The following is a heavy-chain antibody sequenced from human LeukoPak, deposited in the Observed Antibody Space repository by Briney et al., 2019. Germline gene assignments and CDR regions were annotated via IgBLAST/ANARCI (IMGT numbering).Heavy chain of an antibody. D-gene: IGHD2-15*01. J-gene: IGHJ6*03. Sequence: SETLSLTCTVSGGSISSYYWSWIRQPPGKGLEWIGYIYYSGSTNYNPSPKSRVTISVDTSKNQFSLKLSSVTAADTAVYYCARLRARYCSGGSCFAYYYYYMDVWGKGTTVTVSS. CDR1: GGSISSYY. CDR3: ARLRARYCSGGSCFAYYYYYMDV. V-gene: IGHV4-59*01. CDR2: IYYSGST.